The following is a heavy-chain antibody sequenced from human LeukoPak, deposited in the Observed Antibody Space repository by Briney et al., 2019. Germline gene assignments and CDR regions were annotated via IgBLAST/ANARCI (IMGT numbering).Heavy chain of an antibody. CDR1: GFTFSSYA. J-gene: IGHJ4*02. CDR3: AKDGLGEPLQPN. V-gene: IGHV3-23*01. D-gene: IGHD1-26*01. CDR2: ISGSGGST. Sequence: GGSLRLSCAASGFTFSSYAMSWVRQAPGKGLEWVSAISGSGGSTYYADSVKGRFTISRDNSKNTLYLQMNSLRAEGTAVYYCAKDGLGEPLQPNWGQGTLVTVSS.